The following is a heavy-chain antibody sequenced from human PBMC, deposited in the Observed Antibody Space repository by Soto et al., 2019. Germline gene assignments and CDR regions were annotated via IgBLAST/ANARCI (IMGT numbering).Heavy chain of an antibody. J-gene: IGHJ4*02. D-gene: IGHD3-22*01. CDR1: GFTFSSYT. Sequence: GGSLRLSCAASGFTFSSYTMHWVRQAPGKGLEWVSSISSGNSYIYYADSVKGRFTISRDNAKNSVYLQMYSLRAEDTGVYYCARDFYYDSDWGQGTLVTVSS. V-gene: IGHV3-21*01. CDR3: ARDFYYDSD. CDR2: ISSGNSYI.